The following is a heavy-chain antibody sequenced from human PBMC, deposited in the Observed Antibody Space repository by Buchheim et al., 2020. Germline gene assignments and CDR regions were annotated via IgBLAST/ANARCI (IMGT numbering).Heavy chain of an antibody. CDR3: AKDGFWSSSWSFPDY. V-gene: IGHV3-23*01. Sequence: EVQLLESGGGLVQPGGSLRLSCASSGFTFSDYAMSWVRQAPGKGLEWVSAISGSGTSTYSADSMKGRFTISRDNSKSTLYLQMNSLRAEDTAVYYCAKDGFWSSSWSFPDYWGQGTL. D-gene: IGHD6-13*01. CDR1: GFTFSDYA. CDR2: ISGSGTST. J-gene: IGHJ4*02.